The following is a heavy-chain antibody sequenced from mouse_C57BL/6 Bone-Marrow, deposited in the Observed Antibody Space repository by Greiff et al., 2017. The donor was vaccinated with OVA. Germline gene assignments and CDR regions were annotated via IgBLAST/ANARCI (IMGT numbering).Heavy chain of an antibody. J-gene: IGHJ3*01. V-gene: IGHV1-69*01. D-gene: IGHD2-3*01. CDR3: AREGFDGYGAY. Sequence: QVQLQQPGAELVMPGASVKLSCKASGYTFTSYWMHWVKQRPGQGLEWIGEIDPSDSYTNYNQKLKGKSTLTVDKSSSTAYMQLSSLTSEDSAVYYCAREGFDGYGAYWGQGTLVTVSA. CDR2: IDPSDSYT. CDR1: GYTFTSYW.